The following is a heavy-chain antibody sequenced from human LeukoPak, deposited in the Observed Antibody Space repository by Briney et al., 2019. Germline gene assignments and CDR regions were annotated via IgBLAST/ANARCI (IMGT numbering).Heavy chain of an antibody. D-gene: IGHD3-3*01. CDR2: NYHSGST. CDR1: GYSISSGYY. Sequence: SETLSLTCAVSGYSISSGYYWGWIRQPPGKGLEWIGRNYHSGSTYYTASLKNRVTISVDTSKNQFPLKLSSVTAADTAVYYCARTHSDFWGGYPLRFDPWGQGTLVTVSS. CDR3: ARTHSDFWGGYPLRFDP. V-gene: IGHV4-38-2*01. J-gene: IGHJ5*02.